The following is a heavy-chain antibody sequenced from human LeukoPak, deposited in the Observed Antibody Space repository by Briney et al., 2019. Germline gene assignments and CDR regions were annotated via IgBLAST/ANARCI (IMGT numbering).Heavy chain of an antibody. CDR3: ARSGLVGATSGRLYFDY. D-gene: IGHD1-26*01. CDR1: GFTFSSYS. Sequence: GGSLRLSCAASGFTFSSYSMNWVRQAPGKGLEWVSYISSSSSTIYYADSVKGRFTISRDNAKNSLYLQMNSLRAEDTAVYYCARSGLVGATSGRLYFDYWGQGTLVTVSS. V-gene: IGHV3-48*01. J-gene: IGHJ4*02. CDR2: ISSSSSTI.